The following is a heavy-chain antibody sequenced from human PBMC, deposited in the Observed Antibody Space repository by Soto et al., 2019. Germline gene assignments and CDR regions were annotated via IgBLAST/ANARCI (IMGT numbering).Heavy chain of an antibody. Sequence: EASVKVSCKASGYTFTGYYMHWVRQAPGQGLEWMGWINPNSGGTNYAQKFQGRVTMTRDTSISTAYMELSRLRSDDTAVYYCAREASPQHYYYYGMDVWGQGTTVTVSS. CDR3: AREASPQHYYYYGMDV. CDR2: INPNSGGT. J-gene: IGHJ6*02. CDR1: GYTFTGYY. V-gene: IGHV1-2*02.